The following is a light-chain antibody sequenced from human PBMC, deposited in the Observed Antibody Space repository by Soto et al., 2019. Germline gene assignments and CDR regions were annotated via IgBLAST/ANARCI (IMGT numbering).Light chain of an antibody. CDR3: QQRGNWPS. CDR1: QSISRY. Sequence: EIALTQSPATLSLSPGERATLSCRASQSISRYLAWYQQKPDQAPRLLIYDASNRATGIPARFSGSGSGTDFTLTISSLEPEDFAVYYCQQRGNWPSFGGGTKVDIK. CDR2: DAS. V-gene: IGKV3-11*01. J-gene: IGKJ4*01.